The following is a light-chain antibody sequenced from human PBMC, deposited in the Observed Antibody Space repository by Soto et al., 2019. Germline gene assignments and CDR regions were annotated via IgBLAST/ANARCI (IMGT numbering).Light chain of an antibody. CDR2: DAS. V-gene: IGKV3-11*01. CDR3: QQRNSWPLT. J-gene: IGKJ4*01. CDR1: QSVRNY. Sequence: EIVLTQSPATLSLSPGERATLSCRASQSVRNYLAWYQQKPGQAPRLLIYDASNRATGIPARFRGSGSGTDFTLSITSLEPEDIAVYYCQQRNSWPLTFGRGTKVDIK.